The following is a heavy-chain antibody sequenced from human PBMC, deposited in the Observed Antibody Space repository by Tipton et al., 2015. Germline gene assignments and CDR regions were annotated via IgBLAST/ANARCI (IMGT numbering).Heavy chain of an antibody. D-gene: IGHD6-13*01. J-gene: IGHJ4*02. V-gene: IGHV1-2*02. CDR1: GYTFTGYF. CDR2: INPNSGDT. Sequence: QLVQSGAEVKKPGASVKVSCKASGYTFTGYFVHWVRQAPGQGLEWMGWINPNSGDTNYAQRFQGRVTMTRDTSINTAYMEVSRLTSDDTAVYYCARSAIAADYWGQGTLVTVSS. CDR3: ARSAIAADY.